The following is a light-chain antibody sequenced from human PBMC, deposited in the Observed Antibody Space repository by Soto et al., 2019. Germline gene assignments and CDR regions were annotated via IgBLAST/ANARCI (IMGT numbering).Light chain of an antibody. CDR2: WAS. J-gene: IGKJ1*01. V-gene: IGKV1-5*03. CDR3: HQYHIYSWT. Sequence: DIQMTPSPSALSASVGDRVTITCRASQSISTWLASYQQQPEKAATNLLYWASHIESRVPSTFSASGSGTEYSPPINSLQADDFATYYCHQYHIYSWTFGQGTKVDIK. CDR1: QSISTW.